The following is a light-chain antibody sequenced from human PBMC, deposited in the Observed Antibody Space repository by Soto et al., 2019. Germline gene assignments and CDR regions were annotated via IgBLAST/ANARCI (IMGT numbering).Light chain of an antibody. J-gene: IGKJ4*01. CDR3: QQYNNWTPLT. V-gene: IGKV3-15*01. CDR1: QSVSSN. Sequence: EIVMTQSPATLSVSRGERATLSCRANQSVSSNLAWYQQKPGQAPMLLIYGASTRATGIPARFSGSGSGTELTLTISSLQSEDFAVYYCQQYNNWTPLTFGGGTKVEIK. CDR2: GAS.